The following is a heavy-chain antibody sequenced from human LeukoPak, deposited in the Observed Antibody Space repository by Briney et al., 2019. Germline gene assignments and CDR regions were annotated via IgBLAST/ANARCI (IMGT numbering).Heavy chain of an antibody. Sequence: AGGSLRLSCAASGFTFSSYSMNWVRQAPGKGLEWVSSVSSSSSSYIYYADSVKGRFTISRDNAKNSLYLQMNSLRAEDTAVYYCASNRYYYDSSAFYPDYWGQGTLVTVSS. D-gene: IGHD3-22*01. CDR1: GFTFSSYS. CDR2: VSSSSSSYI. J-gene: IGHJ4*02. V-gene: IGHV3-21*01. CDR3: ASNRYYYDSSAFYPDY.